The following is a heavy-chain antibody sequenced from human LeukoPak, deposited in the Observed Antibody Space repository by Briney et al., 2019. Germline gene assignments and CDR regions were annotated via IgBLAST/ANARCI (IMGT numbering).Heavy chain of an antibody. CDR2: MDPNSGNT. V-gene: IGHV1-8*01. Sequence: ASVNVSCKASGYTFTSYDINWVRQATGQGLEWMGWMDPNSGNTGYAQKFQGRVTMTRNTSISTAYMELSSLRSEDTAVYYCARGLKWEPVDYWGQGTLVTVSS. CDR1: GYTFTSYD. CDR3: ARGLKWEPVDY. J-gene: IGHJ4*02. D-gene: IGHD1-26*01.